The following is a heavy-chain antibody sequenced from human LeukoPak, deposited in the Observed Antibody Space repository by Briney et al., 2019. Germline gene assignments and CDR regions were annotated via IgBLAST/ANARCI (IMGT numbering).Heavy chain of an antibody. CDR1: GDSVSSNGAA. J-gene: IGHJ4*02. Sequence: SQTLSLTCAISGDSVSSNGAAWNWIRQSPSRGLEWLGRTYFRSQWYNDYALSVKSRITINPDTSKNQFSLQLNSVTPEDTAVYYCAREGTGGSSWLFDYWGQGTLVTVSS. D-gene: IGHD6-13*01. CDR2: TYFRSQWYN. V-gene: IGHV6-1*01. CDR3: AREGTGGSSWLFDY.